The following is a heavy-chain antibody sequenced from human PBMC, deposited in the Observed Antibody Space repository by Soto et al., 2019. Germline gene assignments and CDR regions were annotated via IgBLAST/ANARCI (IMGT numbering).Heavy chain of an antibody. CDR3: ARHSSATPEDIVVVVAAHPSVYYYYGMDV. D-gene: IGHD2-15*01. CDR1: GGTFSSYA. V-gene: IGHV1-69*01. Sequence: QVQLVQSGAEVKKPGSSVKVSCKASGGTFSSYAISWVRQAPEQGLEWMGGIIPIFGTANYAQKFQGRVTITADEPRSTAYMELSSLRSEDTAVYYCARHSSATPEDIVVVVAAHPSVYYYYGMDVWGQGTTVTVSS. J-gene: IGHJ6*02. CDR2: IIPIFGTA.